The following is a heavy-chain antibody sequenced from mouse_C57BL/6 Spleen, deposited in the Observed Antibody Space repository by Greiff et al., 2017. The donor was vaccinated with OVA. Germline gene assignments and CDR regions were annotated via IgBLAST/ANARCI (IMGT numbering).Heavy chain of an antibody. Sequence: QVQLQQPGAELVMPGASVKLSCKASGYTFTSYWMHWVKQRPGQGLEWIGEIDPSDSFTNYNQKFKGKSTLTVDKSSSKTYMQLSSLTSEDSAVYYCARGGIYYGNYVDYWGQGTTLTVSS. V-gene: IGHV1-69*01. CDR3: ARGGIYYGNYVDY. D-gene: IGHD2-1*01. J-gene: IGHJ2*01. CDR2: IDPSDSFT. CDR1: GYTFTSYW.